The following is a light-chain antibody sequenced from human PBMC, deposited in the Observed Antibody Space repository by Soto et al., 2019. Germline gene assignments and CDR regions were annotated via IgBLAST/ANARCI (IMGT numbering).Light chain of an antibody. CDR3: STVTRSLSAVV. CDR1: SSNIGNNY. J-gene: IGLJ2*01. CDR2: DTN. Sequence: QSVLTQPPSASAAPGQKVTISCSGSSSNIGNNYVSWHQQLQGTPPRLLIYDTNKRTSGIPDRFSCSKSGTSANLGITGLKTGVEADYYCSTVTRSLSAVVFGGGTKLTVL. V-gene: IGLV1-51*01.